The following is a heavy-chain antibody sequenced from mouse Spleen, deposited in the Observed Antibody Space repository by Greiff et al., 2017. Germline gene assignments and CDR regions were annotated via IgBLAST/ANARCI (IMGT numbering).Heavy chain of an antibody. D-gene: IGHD2-14*01. J-gene: IGHJ3*01. Sequence: VQLQQPGAELVRPGASVKLSCKASGYTFTSYWINWVKQRPGQGLEWIGNIYPSDSYTNYNQKFKDKATLTVDKSSSTAYMQLSSPTSEDSAVYYCTTYYRYSWFAYWGQGTLVTVSA. CDR3: TTYYRYSWFAY. V-gene: IGHV1-69*02. CDR2: IYPSDSYT. CDR1: GYTFTSYW.